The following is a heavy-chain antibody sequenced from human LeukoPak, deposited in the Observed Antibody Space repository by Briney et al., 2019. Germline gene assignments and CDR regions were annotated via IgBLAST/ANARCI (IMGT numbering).Heavy chain of an antibody. Sequence: GGSLRLSCAASGFTFNNYWMIWVRQAPGKGLEWVANIKQDGSKTHYVDSVKGRFTISRDNAKNSLYLHMNSLRAEDTAVYYCARDPAAAGFPDCWGQGTLVTVSS. CDR2: IKQDGSKT. CDR3: ARDPAAAGFPDC. D-gene: IGHD6-13*01. CDR1: GFTFNNYW. V-gene: IGHV3-7*01. J-gene: IGHJ4*02.